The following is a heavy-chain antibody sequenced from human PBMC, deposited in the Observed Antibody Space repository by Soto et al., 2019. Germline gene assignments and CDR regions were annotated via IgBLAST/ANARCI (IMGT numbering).Heavy chain of an antibody. V-gene: IGHV4-31*02. J-gene: IGHJ6*02. Sequence: SETLSLTCTVSGGSIGSGGYYWSWIRQHPGKGLEWIGYIYYSGSTYYNPSLKSRVTISVDTSKNQFSLKLSSVTAADTAVYYCARDRVVPAAMDLNYYYGMDVWGQGTTVTVSS. CDR1: GGSIGSGGYY. CDR3: ARDRVVPAAMDLNYYYGMDV. CDR2: IYYSGST. D-gene: IGHD2-2*01.